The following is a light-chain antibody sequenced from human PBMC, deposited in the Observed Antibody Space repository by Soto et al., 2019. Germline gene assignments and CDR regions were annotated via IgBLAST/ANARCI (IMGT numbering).Light chain of an antibody. CDR3: QQRSKWPIT. J-gene: IGKJ5*01. CDR2: DAS. Sequence: EIVLTQSPDTLSLSPGERATLSCRASQSVSSYLAWYQQRPGQAPRLLIYDASNRATGIPARFSGSGSGTDFTLTISSLEPEDFAVYYCQQRSKWPITFGQGTRLEI. CDR1: QSVSSY. V-gene: IGKV3-11*01.